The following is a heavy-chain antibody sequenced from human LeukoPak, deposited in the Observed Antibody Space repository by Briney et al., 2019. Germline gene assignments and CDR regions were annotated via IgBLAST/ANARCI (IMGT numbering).Heavy chain of an antibody. J-gene: IGHJ5*02. CDR3: ARGLTVAGTPTNWFDP. V-gene: IGHV4-39*07. CDR1: GVSISSSSYY. CDR2: IYYSGST. Sequence: SETLSLTCTVSGVSISSSSYYWGWIRQPPGKGLEWIGSIYYSGSTYYNPSLKSRVTISVDTSKNQFSLKLSSVTAADTAVYYCARGLTVAGTPTNWFDPWGQGTLVTVSS. D-gene: IGHD6-19*01.